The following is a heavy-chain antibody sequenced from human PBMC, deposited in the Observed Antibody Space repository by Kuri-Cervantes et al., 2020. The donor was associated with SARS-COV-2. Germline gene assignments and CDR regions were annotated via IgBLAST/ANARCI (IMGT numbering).Heavy chain of an antibody. D-gene: IGHD6-19*01. CDR2: ISYDGSNK. CDR3: ARELGSSGWNDAFDI. Sequence: GGSLRLSCAASGFTFSSYAMHWVRQAPGKGLEWVAVISYDGSNKYCADSVKGRFTISRDNSKNTLYLQMNSLRAEDTAVYYCARELGSSGWNDAFDIWGQGTMVTVSS. V-gene: IGHV3-30-3*01. CDR1: GFTFSSYA. J-gene: IGHJ3*02.